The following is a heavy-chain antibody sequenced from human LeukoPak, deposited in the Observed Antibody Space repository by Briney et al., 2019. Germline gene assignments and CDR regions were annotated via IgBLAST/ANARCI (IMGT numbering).Heavy chain of an antibody. D-gene: IGHD6-13*01. Sequence: PGGSLRLSCAASGFTFSSFALHWVRQAPGEGLEWVTFISYDGSNTHYTDSVKGRFTISRDNSRNTLYLQMNSQRAEDTAVYYCARDGAPTAGYDAFDIWGQGTMLIVSS. V-gene: IGHV3-30*04. CDR1: GFTFSSFA. J-gene: IGHJ3*02. CDR2: ISYDGSNT. CDR3: ARDGAPTAGYDAFDI.